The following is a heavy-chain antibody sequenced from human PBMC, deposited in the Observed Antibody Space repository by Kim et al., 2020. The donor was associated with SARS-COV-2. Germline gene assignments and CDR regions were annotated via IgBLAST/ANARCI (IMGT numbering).Heavy chain of an antibody. Sequence: GGSLRLSCAASGFTFSDYYMSWIRQAPGKGLEWVSYISSGSTYTNYADSVKGRFTISRDNAKNSLYLQMSSLTAEDTAVYYCARDRDDYGDYLYYFHYWGQGTLVTVSS. D-gene: IGHD4-17*01. J-gene: IGHJ4*02. CDR2: ISSGSTYT. CDR1: GFTFSDYY. V-gene: IGHV3-11*06. CDR3: ARDRDDYGDYLYYFHY.